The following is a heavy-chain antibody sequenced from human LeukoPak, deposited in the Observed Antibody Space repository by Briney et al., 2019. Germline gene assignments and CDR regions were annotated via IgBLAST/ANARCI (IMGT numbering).Heavy chain of an antibody. V-gene: IGHV4-59*01. CDR2: IYYSGST. J-gene: IGHJ5*02. D-gene: IGHD6-13*01. CDR3: ANHWGEDSSSLSPPLANWFDP. Sequence: PSETLSLTCTVSGGSISSYYWSWIRQPPGKGLELIGYIYYSGSTNYNPSLKSRVTISVDTSKNQFSLKLSSVTAADTAVYYCANHWGEDSSSLSPPLANWFDPWGQGTLVTVSS. CDR1: GGSISSYY.